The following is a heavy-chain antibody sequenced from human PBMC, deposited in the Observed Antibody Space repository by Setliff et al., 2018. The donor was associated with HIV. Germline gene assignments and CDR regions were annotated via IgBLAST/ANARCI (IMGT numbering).Heavy chain of an antibody. CDR3: TRGGISDY. J-gene: IGHJ4*02. Sequence: ASVKVSCKASGYTFTSYPLHWVRQTPGQRLEWMGWINAGNGHTKYSQKFQGRVTITRDTSASTAYMELSSLRSEDTAVYYCTRGGISDYWGQGTLVTVSS. V-gene: IGHV1-3*01. CDR1: GYTFTSYP. D-gene: IGHD3-3*02. CDR2: INAGNGHT.